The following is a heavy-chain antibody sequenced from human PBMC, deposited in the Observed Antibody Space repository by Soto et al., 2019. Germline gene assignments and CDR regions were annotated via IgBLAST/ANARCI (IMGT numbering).Heavy chain of an antibody. Sequence: SETLSLTCTVSGGSISSGGYYWSWIRQHPGKGLEWIGYIYYSGSTYYNPSLKSRVTISVDTSKNQFSLKLSSVTAADTAVYYCARGILPQAHGRYYYDSSGSYYFDYWGQGTLVTVSS. CDR1: GGSISSGGYY. J-gene: IGHJ4*02. CDR3: ARGILPQAHGRYYYDSSGSYYFDY. V-gene: IGHV4-31*03. D-gene: IGHD3-22*01. CDR2: IYYSGST.